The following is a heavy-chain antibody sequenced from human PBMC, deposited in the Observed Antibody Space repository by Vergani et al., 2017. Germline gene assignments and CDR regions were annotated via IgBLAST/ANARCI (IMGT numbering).Heavy chain of an antibody. D-gene: IGHD3-22*01. Sequence: QVQLVESGGGVVQRGGSLRLSCATSGFTLSNYDMQWIRQGPGKGLEFVAFIQFDGSNQYYADSVKGRFTISRDNAKNSLYLQMNSLRAEDTAVYYCARAVGYYYDSSGSYWGQGTLVTVSS. CDR2: IQFDGSNQ. CDR3: ARAVGYYYDSSGSY. V-gene: IGHV3-30*02. CDR1: GFTLSNYD. J-gene: IGHJ4*02.